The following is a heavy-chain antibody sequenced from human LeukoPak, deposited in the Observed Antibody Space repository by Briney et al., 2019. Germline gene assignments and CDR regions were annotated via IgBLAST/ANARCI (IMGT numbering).Heavy chain of an antibody. Sequence: ASVKVSCKASGYTFTGYYMHWVRQAPGQGLEWMGWINPNSCGTNYAQKFQGWVTSTRDTSIRTAYMERSSVRCDHPAVYYCAREMDRSHPQAVAGTAYYYYGLDVWGQGTTATVSS. CDR1: GYTFTGYY. CDR2: INPNSCGT. J-gene: IGHJ6*02. V-gene: IGHV1-2*04. CDR3: AREMDRSHPQAVAGTAYYYYGLDV. D-gene: IGHD6-19*01.